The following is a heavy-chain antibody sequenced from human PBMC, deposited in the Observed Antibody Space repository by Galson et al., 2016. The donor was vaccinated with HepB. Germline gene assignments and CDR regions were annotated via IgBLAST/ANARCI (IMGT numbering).Heavy chain of an antibody. CDR2: IKHDGSQK. Sequence: LRLSCAASGFTFSSYWMSWVRQAPGKGLEWVANIKHDGSQKTYVDSVKGRFTISRDNAKNSLFLQLNSLRPEDTAVYFCVRNSAAVGHWGQGTLVTVSS. CDR3: VRNSAAVGH. V-gene: IGHV3-7*02. CDR1: GFTFSSYW. D-gene: IGHD4-23*01. J-gene: IGHJ4*02.